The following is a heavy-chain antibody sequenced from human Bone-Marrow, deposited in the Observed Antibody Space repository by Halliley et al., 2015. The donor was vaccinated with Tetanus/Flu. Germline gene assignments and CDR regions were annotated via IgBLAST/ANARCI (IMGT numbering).Heavy chain of an antibody. Sequence: NCTTYYAQKFQGRVPMTTDTSTTTAYMELRSLTSDDTAAFYCARGPSNSSGRRAYFDFWGQGTLVTVSS. CDR3: ARGPSNSSGRRAYFDF. D-gene: IGHD6-19*01. J-gene: IGHJ4*02. V-gene: IGHV1-18*01. CDR2: NCTT.